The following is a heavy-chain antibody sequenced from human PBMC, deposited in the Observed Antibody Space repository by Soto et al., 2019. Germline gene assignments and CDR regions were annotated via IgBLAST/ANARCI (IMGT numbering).Heavy chain of an antibody. CDR2: IYHSGST. D-gene: IGHD6-19*01. Sequence: SETLSLTCAVSGVSISSTTWWSWVRQPPGKGLEWIGEIYHSGSTNYNPSLKSRVTISVDKSKNHFSLQLSSVTAADTAVYYCARDLRIAVVEVFDYWGQGTLVTVSS. CDR1: GVSISSTTW. V-gene: IGHV4-4*02. J-gene: IGHJ4*02. CDR3: ARDLRIAVVEVFDY.